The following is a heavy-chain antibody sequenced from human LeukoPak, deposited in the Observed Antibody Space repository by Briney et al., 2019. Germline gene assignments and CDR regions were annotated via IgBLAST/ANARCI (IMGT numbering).Heavy chain of an antibody. J-gene: IGHJ4*02. Sequence: NPVGSLRLSCEASGITISSAWMSWVRQPPGKGFEYVARLKSDSDGGTTDHAAPVKGRFTISRDDSKNTLYLQMNSLTIEDTAVYYCTTPPDWGQGTLVTVSP. V-gene: IGHV3-15*01. CDR3: TTPPD. CDR1: GITISSAW. CDR2: LKSDSDGGTT.